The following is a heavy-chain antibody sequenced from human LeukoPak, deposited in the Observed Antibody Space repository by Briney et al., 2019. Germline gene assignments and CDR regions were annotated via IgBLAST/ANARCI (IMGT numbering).Heavy chain of an antibody. CDR1: GFTFSSYA. J-gene: IGHJ4*02. V-gene: IGHV3-30*04. D-gene: IGHD3-16*01. Sequence: GRSLRLSCAASGFTFSSYAMHWVRQAPGKGLEWVAVISYDGSNKYYADSVKGRFTISRDNSKNTLYLQMNSLRAEDTAVYYCARDGGQGSAYYFDYWGQGTLVSVSS. CDR2: ISYDGSNK. CDR3: ARDGGQGSAYYFDY.